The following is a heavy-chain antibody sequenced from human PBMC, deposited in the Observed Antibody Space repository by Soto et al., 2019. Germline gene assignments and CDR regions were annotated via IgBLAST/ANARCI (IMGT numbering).Heavy chain of an antibody. D-gene: IGHD4-17*01. Sequence: QLQLQESGPGLVKPSETLSLTCTVSAGSISRSSYFWGWIRQPPGKGLEWIGSIYYSGSTYYNPSLKSRVTISVDTSKNQFSLKLSSVTAADTAVYYCARQDYGGFGLWGQGTLVTVSS. CDR1: AGSISRSSYF. CDR3: ARQDYGGFGL. CDR2: IYYSGST. V-gene: IGHV4-39*01. J-gene: IGHJ4*02.